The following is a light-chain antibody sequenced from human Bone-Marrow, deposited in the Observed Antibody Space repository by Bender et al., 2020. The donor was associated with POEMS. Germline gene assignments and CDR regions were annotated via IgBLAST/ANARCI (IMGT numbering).Light chain of an antibody. CDR1: SSDVGSDSL. CDR2: EVS. V-gene: IGLV2-23*02. J-gene: IGLJ3*02. CDR3: SSYAGSYSWV. Sequence: QSALTQPASVSGSPGQSITISCTGTSSDVGSDSLVSWYQQHPGKAPKLMIYEVSKRPSGVSNRFSGSKSGNTASLTISGLQAEDEADYYCSSYAGSYSWVFGGGTKLTVL.